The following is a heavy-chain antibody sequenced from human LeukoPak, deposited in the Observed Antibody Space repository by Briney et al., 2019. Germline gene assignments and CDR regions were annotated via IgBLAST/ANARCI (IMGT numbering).Heavy chain of an antibody. CDR3: ASIDSSGSYYFDY. J-gene: IGHJ4*02. Sequence: GGSVKLSCEASGFTFTNYGISWVRQAPGQGLECVAWISNYNGSTYYAQKLQGRVTMTTDTSTSTAYMELRSLRSDDTAVYYYASIDSSGSYYFDYWGQGNLVTVSS. V-gene: IGHV1-18*01. CDR2: ISNYNGST. CDR1: GFTFTNYG. D-gene: IGHD6-19*01.